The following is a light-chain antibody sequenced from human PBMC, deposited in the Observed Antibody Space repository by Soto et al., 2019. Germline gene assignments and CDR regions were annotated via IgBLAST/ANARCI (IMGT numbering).Light chain of an antibody. Sequence: EILLTQSPATLYLSPGERATLSCRASQSVSNYLAWYRQKPGQAPRLLIYGASNRATGIPARFSGSGSGTDFTLTISSLEPEAFAVYYCQQRNNWPGTWTFGQGTKVEIK. CDR1: QSVSNY. CDR3: QQRNNWPGTWT. CDR2: GAS. V-gene: IGKV3-11*01. J-gene: IGKJ1*01.